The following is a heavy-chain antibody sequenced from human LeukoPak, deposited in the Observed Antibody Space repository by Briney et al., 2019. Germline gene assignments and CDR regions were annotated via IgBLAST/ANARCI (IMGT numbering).Heavy chain of an antibody. CDR1: GFTFSSYW. CDR3: ARVGGTSGYYYYWYFDL. Sequence: GGSLRLSCAASGFTFSSYWMSWVRQAPGKGLEWVANIKQDGSDKYYVDSVKGRFTISRDSAKNSLYLQMNSLRAEDTAVYYCARVGGTSGYYYYWYFDLWGRGTLVTVSS. V-gene: IGHV3-7*01. J-gene: IGHJ2*01. CDR2: IKQDGSDK. D-gene: IGHD3-22*01.